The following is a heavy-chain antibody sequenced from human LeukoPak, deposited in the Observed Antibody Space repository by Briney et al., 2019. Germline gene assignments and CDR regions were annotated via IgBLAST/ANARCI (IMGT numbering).Heavy chain of an antibody. D-gene: IGHD5-18*01. V-gene: IGHV3-23*01. Sequence: GGSLRLSCAASGFTFSSDAMRWVRQAPGKGLEWVSAISSSGGSTYYADSVRGRFIISRDSSKNTLYLQMNSLRVEDTAVYYCAKDVFFGTAIYYFDYWGQGTLVTVSS. CDR2: ISSSGGST. CDR1: GFTFSSDA. CDR3: AKDVFFGTAIYYFDY. J-gene: IGHJ4*02.